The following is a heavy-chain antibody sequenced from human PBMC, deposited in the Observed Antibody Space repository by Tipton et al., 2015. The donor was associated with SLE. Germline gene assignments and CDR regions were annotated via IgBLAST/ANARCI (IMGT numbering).Heavy chain of an antibody. CDR2: IYYSVST. J-gene: IGHJ4*02. CDR3: ARATVGATRLFDY. CDR1: DGSISSYY. Sequence: TLSLTCTVSDGSISSYYWSWIRQPPGKGLEWIGYIYYSVSTNYNPSLKSRVTISVDTSKNQFSLKLSSVTAADTAVYYCARATVGATRLFDYWGQGTLVTVSS. V-gene: IGHV4-59*01. D-gene: IGHD1-26*01.